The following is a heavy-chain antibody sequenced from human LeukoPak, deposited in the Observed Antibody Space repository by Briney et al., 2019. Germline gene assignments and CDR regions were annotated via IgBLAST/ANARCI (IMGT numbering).Heavy chain of an antibody. D-gene: IGHD3-10*01. V-gene: IGHV3-9*01. CDR2: ISWNSGSI. Sequence: GGSLRLSCAASGFTFDDYAMHWVRQAPGKGLGWVSGISWNSGSIGYADSVKGRFTISRDNAKNSLYLQMSSLRAEDTALYYCAKDSGGYYYYGMDVWGQGTTVTVSS. J-gene: IGHJ6*02. CDR3: AKDSGGYYYYGMDV. CDR1: GFTFDDYA.